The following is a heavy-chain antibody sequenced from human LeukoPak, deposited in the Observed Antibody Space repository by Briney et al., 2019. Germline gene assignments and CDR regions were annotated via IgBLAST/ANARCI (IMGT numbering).Heavy chain of an antibody. J-gene: IGHJ3*02. D-gene: IGHD4-23*01. CDR2: INDSGST. Sequence: SETLSHTCDVYGGSYSGYFWSWIRQPPGKGLEWIGEINDSGSTNFNPSLKSRVTVSVDTAKKQFSLKLSSVTAADTAVYYCAIDYSGNSAAFDIWGQGTTVTVSS. V-gene: IGHV4-34*01. CDR3: AIDYSGNSAAFDI. CDR1: GGSYSGYF.